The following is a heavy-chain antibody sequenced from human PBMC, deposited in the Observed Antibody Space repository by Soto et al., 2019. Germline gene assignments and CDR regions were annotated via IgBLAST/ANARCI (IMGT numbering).Heavy chain of an antibody. D-gene: IGHD3-22*01. V-gene: IGHV3-48*03. Sequence: HLVESGGGLAQPGGSLRLSCAASGFTFSSDTWIWVRQAPGKGLQWVAYISTSGNTKKYADSVKGRFTISRDNAVQSVYLQMNSLRHDGTAFYYCARGISGYYSSLDYWGQGTLVTVSS. CDR3: ARGISGYYSSLDY. CDR1: GFTFSSDT. CDR2: ISTSGNTK. J-gene: IGHJ4*02.